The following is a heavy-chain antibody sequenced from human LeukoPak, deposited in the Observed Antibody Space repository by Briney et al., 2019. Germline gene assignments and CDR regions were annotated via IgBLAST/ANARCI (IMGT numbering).Heavy chain of an antibody. D-gene: IGHD4-23*01. Sequence: SETLSLTCTVSGGSISSSSYYWGWIRQPPGKGLEWIGSIYYSGSTYYNPSLKSRVTISVDTSKNQFSLKLSSVTAADTAVYYCARLFGGNSHGDYWGQGTLVTVSS. CDR3: ARLFGGNSHGDY. CDR1: GGSISSSSYY. V-gene: IGHV4-39*01. J-gene: IGHJ4*02. CDR2: IYYSGST.